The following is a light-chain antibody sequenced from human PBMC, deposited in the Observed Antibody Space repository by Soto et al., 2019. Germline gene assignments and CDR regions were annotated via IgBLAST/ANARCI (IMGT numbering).Light chain of an antibody. CDR1: QSVSRNY. V-gene: IGKV3-20*01. J-gene: IGKJ5*01. Sequence: ESVLMQSPGTLSLSPGERATLSCRASQSVSRNYFAWYQQKPGRAPRLLIYGTSSRATGIPDRFSGSGSGTDFTLTISRLEPEDFAVYYCQQYDTSFLITFGQGTRLEI. CDR3: QQYDTSFLIT. CDR2: GTS.